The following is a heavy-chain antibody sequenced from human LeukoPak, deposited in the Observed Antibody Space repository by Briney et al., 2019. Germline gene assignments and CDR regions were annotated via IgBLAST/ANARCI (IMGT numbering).Heavy chain of an antibody. V-gene: IGHV1-18*01. CDR2: ISAYNGNT. CDR1: GYTFTSYG. Sequence: ASVKVSCKASGYTFTSYGISWVRQASGQGLEWMGWISAYNGNTNYAQKLQGRVTMTTDTSTSTAYMELRSLRSDDTAVYYCARMRGEAVAENHDAFDIWGQGTMVTVSS. J-gene: IGHJ3*02. CDR3: ARMRGEAVAENHDAFDI. D-gene: IGHD6-19*01.